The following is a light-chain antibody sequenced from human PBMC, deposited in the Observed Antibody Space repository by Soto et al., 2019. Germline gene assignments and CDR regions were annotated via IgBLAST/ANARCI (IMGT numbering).Light chain of an antibody. V-gene: IGKV3-20*01. CDR1: QTISRSY. J-gene: IGKJ1*01. CDR2: SIS. Sequence: EILLTQSPGTLSLSPGERATLSCRASQTISRSYLAWYQQKPGQAPRLLIYSISRRPIGIPDRFSGSGSGTDFTLTISRLEPEDFAVYYCQQYGSSPRTFGQGTKVDI. CDR3: QQYGSSPRT.